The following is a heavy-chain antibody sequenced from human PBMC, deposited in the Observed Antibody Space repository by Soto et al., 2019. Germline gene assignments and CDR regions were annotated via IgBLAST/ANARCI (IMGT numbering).Heavy chain of an antibody. D-gene: IGHD1-1*01. CDR1: GYTFTGYY. J-gene: IGHJ3*02. CDR2: INPNSGGT. V-gene: IGHV1-2*04. Sequence: ASVKGSCKASGYTFTGYYMHWVRQAPGQGVEWMGWINPNSGGTNYAQKFQGWVTMTRDTSISTAYMELSRLRSDDTAVDYCASVGTGVWGAFDIGGQGTMVPVSS. CDR3: ASVGTGVWGAFDI.